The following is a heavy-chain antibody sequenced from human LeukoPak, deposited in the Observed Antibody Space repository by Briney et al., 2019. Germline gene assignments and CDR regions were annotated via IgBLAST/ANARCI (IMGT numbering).Heavy chain of an antibody. CDR1: GGTFSSYA. J-gene: IGHJ3*01. Sequence: ASVKVSCKASGGTFSSYAISWVRQAPGQGLVWMGGIIPIFGTANYAQKFQGRVTIPTDESTSTAYMELSSLRSEDTAVYYCARDARDCSGGSCYFDAFDLWGQGTMVTVSS. CDR2: IIPIFGTA. CDR3: ARDARDCSGGSCYFDAFDL. V-gene: IGHV1-69*05. D-gene: IGHD2-15*01.